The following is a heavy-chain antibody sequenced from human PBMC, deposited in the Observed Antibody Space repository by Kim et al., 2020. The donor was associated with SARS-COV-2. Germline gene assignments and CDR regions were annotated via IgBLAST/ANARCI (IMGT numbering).Heavy chain of an antibody. CDR1: GFTFSSHA. CDR3: RSRTTWVNDVFDI. J-gene: IGHJ3*02. D-gene: IGHD6-13*01. CDR2: ISNDGNNQ. Sequence: GGSLRLSCAVSGFTFSSHAMFWARQAPGKGPEWVAVISNDGNNQYYADSVKGRLTISRDNSKNTLYLQMNSLRGEDTAVYYARSRTTWVNDVFDIWGQGTMVTVSS. V-gene: IGHV3-30*04.